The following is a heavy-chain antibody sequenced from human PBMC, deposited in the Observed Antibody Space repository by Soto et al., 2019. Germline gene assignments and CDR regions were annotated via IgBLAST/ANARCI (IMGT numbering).Heavy chain of an antibody. J-gene: IGHJ5*02. CDR3: ASLRGDYVGANWFDP. V-gene: IGHV4-39*01. D-gene: IGHD4-17*01. Sequence: NPSETLSLTCTVSGGSISSSSYYWGWIRQPPGKGLEWIGSIYYSGSTYYNPSLKSRVTISVDTSKNQFSLKLSSVTAADTAVYYCASLRGDYVGANWFDPWGQGTLVTVSS. CDR1: GGSISSSSYY. CDR2: IYYSGST.